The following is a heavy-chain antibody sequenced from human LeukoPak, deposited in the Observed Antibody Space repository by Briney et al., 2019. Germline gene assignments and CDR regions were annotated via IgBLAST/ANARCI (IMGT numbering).Heavy chain of an antibody. CDR1: GYTFTGYY. Sequence: ASVKVSCKASGYTFTGYYMHWVRQAPGQGLEWMGRINPNSGGTNYAQKFQGRVTMTRDTSISTAYMELSRLRSDDTAVYYCARVLRGGNSDGYYYYYMDVWGKGTTVTVSS. CDR2: INPNSGGT. J-gene: IGHJ6*03. CDR3: ARVLRGGNSDGYYYYYMDV. V-gene: IGHV1-2*06. D-gene: IGHD4-23*01.